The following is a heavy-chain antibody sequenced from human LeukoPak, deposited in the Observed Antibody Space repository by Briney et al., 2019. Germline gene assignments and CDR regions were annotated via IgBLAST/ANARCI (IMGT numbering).Heavy chain of an antibody. Sequence: PGGSLRLSCAASGFNFNNAWLDWVRQTPGKGLEWVSTFSGTSGLTYYADSVKGRFTISRDNSKNALYLQMNSLRDEDTAVYYCAKGDSYYDLLTCFDFWGPGTLVTVSS. CDR3: AKGDSYYDLLTCFDF. J-gene: IGHJ4*02. CDR2: FSGTSGLT. CDR1: GFNFNNAW. D-gene: IGHD3-9*01. V-gene: IGHV3-23*01.